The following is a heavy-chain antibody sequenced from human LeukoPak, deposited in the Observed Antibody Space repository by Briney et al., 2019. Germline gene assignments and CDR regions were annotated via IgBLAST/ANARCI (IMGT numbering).Heavy chain of an antibody. Sequence: SQTLSLTCAVSGGSISSGGYSWSWIRQPPGKGLEWVGYIYHSGSTYYNPSLKSRVTISVDRSKNQFSLKLSSVTAADTAVYYCASRIRGDAFDIWGQGTMVTVSS. CDR3: ASRIRGDAFDI. J-gene: IGHJ3*02. CDR2: IYHSGST. V-gene: IGHV4-30-2*01. CDR1: GGSISSGGYS. D-gene: IGHD3-10*01.